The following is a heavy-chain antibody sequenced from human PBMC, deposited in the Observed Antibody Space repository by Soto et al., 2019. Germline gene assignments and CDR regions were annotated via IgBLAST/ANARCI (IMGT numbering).Heavy chain of an antibody. CDR3: ASSSRIRSKVGY. J-gene: IGHJ4*02. CDR2: IKQDGSEK. V-gene: IGHV3-7*03. D-gene: IGHD6-13*01. Sequence: EVQLVESGGGLVQPGGSLRLSCAASGFTFSSYWMSWVRQAPGKGLEWVANIKQDGSEKYYVDSVKGRFTISRDNAKNTLYLQMNSLRAEDTAVYYCASSSRIRSKVGYWGQGTLVTVSS. CDR1: GFTFSSYW.